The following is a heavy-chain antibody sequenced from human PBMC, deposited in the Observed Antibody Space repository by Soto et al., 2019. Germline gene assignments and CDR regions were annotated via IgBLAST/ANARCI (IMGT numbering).Heavy chain of an antibody. CDR1: GYTFTSYG. CDR3: ARDRYCSGGSCYHFDY. Sequence: ASVKVSCKASGYTFTSYGISWVRQAPGQGLEWMGWISAYNGNTNYAQKLQGRVTMTTDTSTSTAYMELRSLRSDDTALYYCARDRYCSGGSCYHFDYWGLGALVTVSS. V-gene: IGHV1-18*01. CDR2: ISAYNGNT. J-gene: IGHJ4*02. D-gene: IGHD2-15*01.